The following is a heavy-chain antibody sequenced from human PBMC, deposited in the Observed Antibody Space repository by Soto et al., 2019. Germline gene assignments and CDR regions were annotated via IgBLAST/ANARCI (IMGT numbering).Heavy chain of an antibody. D-gene: IGHD4-17*01. CDR3: ARDTDYGDYDPLYYFDY. CDR1: GFPFSSYS. CDR2: ISSSSSYI. Sequence: GGSLRLSCAASGFPFSSYSMNWVRQAPGKGLEWVSSISSSSSYIYYADSVKGRFTISRDNAKNSLYLQMNSLRAEDTAVYYCARDTDYGDYDPLYYFDYWGQGTLVTVSS. V-gene: IGHV3-21*01. J-gene: IGHJ4*02.